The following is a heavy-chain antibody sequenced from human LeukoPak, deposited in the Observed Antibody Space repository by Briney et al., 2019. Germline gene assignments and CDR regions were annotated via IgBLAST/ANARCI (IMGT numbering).Heavy chain of an antibody. V-gene: IGHV3-21*06. CDR2: ISASSSYI. J-gene: IGHJ4*02. CDR1: EFTFSNYA. D-gene: IGHD3-22*01. CDR3: ARSQGTMTSPFDY. Sequence: GGSLRLSCAASEFTFSNYAMNWVRQAPGKGLEWVSYISASSSYIYYADSVKGRFTISRDNANNSLYLQMNSLRVEDTAVYYCARSQGTMTSPFDYWGQGTLVTVSS.